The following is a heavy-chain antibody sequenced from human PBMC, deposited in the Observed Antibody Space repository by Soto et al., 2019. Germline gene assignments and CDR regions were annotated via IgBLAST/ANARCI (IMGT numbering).Heavy chain of an antibody. V-gene: IGHV4-30-4*01. CDR3: ASLRAAAGIHQLNWFDP. Sequence: ASETLSLTCTVSGGSIGSRDYYWSWIRQSPGKGLEWIGYIYYSGSTYSNPSLKSRVTISIDTSKKQFSLKLSSVTAADTAVYYCASLRAAAGIHQLNWFDPWGQGTLVTVSS. CDR1: GGSIGSRDYY. J-gene: IGHJ5*02. D-gene: IGHD6-13*01. CDR2: IYYSGST.